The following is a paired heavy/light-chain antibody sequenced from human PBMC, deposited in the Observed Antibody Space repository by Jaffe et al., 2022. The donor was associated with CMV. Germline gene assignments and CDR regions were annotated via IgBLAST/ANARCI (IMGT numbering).Light chain of an antibody. Sequence: QSALTQPRSVSGSPGQSVTISCTGTSSDVANYNYVSWYQHHPGKAPKVMIYDVSERPSGVPDRFSGSKSGNTASLTISGLQADDEADYYCCSYADNYPVVFGGGTKLTVL. CDR2: DVS. V-gene: IGLV2-11*01. CDR1: SSDVANYNY. CDR3: CSYADNYPVV. J-gene: IGLJ2*01.
Heavy chain of an antibody. CDR2: IKRKTNGGTT. Sequence: EVQLVESGGGLVKPGGSLRLSCAASGFTFSSAWMNWVRQAPGKGLEWVGRIKRKTNGGTTDYAAPVKGRFTISRDDSKNTLYLQMNSLTIEDTAIYYCTTERFCSGSYCPYSSGWPLGYWGQGTLVTVSS. V-gene: IGHV3-15*01. J-gene: IGHJ1*01. CDR1: GFTFSSAW. CDR3: TTERFCSGSYCPYSSGWPLGY. D-gene: IGHD6-19*01.